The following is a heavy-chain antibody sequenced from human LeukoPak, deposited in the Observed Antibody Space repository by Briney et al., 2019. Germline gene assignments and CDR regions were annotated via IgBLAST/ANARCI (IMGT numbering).Heavy chain of an antibody. CDR1: GFTVSSNY. V-gene: IGHV3-66*01. J-gene: IGHJ4*02. CDR3: AREARGYAIDY. CDR2: IYSGGST. D-gene: IGHD2-15*01. Sequence: GGSLRLSCAASGFTVSSNYMSWVRQAPGKGLEWVSVIYSGGSTYYADSVKGRFTISRDNSKNTLYLQMNSLRAEDTAVYYCAREARGYAIDYWGQGTLVTVSS.